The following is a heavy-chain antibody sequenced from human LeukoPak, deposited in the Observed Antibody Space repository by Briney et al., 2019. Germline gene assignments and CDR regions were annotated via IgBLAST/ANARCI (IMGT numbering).Heavy chain of an antibody. V-gene: IGHV3-74*01. CDR2: INSDGSST. D-gene: IGHD3-10*01. CDR1: EFTFSSYW. CDR3: ARGNYYGSGTYWPDFDY. Sequence: GGSLRLSCAASEFTFSSYWMHWVRQTPGKGLVWVSRINSDGSSTSYADSLTGRFTVSRDNAKNTLYLQMNSLRAEDAAVYYCARGNYYGSGTYWPDFDYWGQGALVTVSS. J-gene: IGHJ4*02.